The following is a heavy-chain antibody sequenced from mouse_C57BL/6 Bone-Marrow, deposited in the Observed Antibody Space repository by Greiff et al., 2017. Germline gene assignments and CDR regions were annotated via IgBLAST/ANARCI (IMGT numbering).Heavy chain of an antibody. D-gene: IGHD2-3*01. Sequence: VMLVESGPGLVAPSQSLSITCTVSGFSLTSYAISWVRQPPGKGLEWLGVIWTGGGTNYNSALKSRLSISKDNSKSQVFLKMNSLQTDDTARYYCARNLGYDGYYFLFAYWGQGTLVTVAA. CDR1: GFSLTSYA. J-gene: IGHJ3*01. CDR3: ARNLGYDGYYFLFAY. V-gene: IGHV2-9-1*01. CDR2: IWTGGGT.